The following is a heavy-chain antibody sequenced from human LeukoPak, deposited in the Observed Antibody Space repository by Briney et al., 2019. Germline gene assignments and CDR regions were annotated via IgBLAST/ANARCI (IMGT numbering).Heavy chain of an antibody. CDR2: IRYDGGNK. V-gene: IGHV3-30*02. J-gene: IGHJ4*02. D-gene: IGHD1/OR15-1a*01. Sequence: GSLRLSCAASGFTFSSYGMHWVRQAPGKGLEWVAFIRYDGGNKYYADSAKGRFTISRDNSQNTLYLHMSSLRAEDTAIYYCATEQEGRRAAFDHWGQGTLVTVSS. CDR1: GFTFSSYG. CDR3: ATEQEGRRAAFDH.